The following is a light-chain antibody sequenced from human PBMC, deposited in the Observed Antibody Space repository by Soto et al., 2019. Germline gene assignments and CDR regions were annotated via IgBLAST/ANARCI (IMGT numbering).Light chain of an antibody. CDR1: SSNIENNY. CDR2: EKN. Sequence: QAVVTQPPSVSAAPGQKVTISCSGSSSNIENNYVSWYQQLPGTAPKLLIYEKNKRPSGIPDRFSGSKSGTSATLGITGLQTGDEADYYCGTWDSSLSAGVFGGGTQLTVL. CDR3: GTWDSSLSAGV. V-gene: IGLV1-51*02. J-gene: IGLJ2*01.